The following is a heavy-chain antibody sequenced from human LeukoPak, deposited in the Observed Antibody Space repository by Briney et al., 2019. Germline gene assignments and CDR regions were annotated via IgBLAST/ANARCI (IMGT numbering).Heavy chain of an antibody. V-gene: IGHV3-23*01. D-gene: IGHD3-16*01. Sequence: GGSLGLSCAASGFTFSSYAMSWVRQAPGKGLEWVSAISGSGGSTYYADSVKGRFTISRDNSKNTLYLQMNSLRAEDTAVYYCAKPTRGSFNIYYFDYWGQGTLVTVSS. CDR3: AKPTRGSFNIYYFDY. CDR1: GFTFSSYA. J-gene: IGHJ4*02. CDR2: ISGSGGST.